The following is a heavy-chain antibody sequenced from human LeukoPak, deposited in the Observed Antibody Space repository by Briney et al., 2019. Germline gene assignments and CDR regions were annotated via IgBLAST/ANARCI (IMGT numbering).Heavy chain of an antibody. D-gene: IGHD6-19*01. CDR3: AKDNRRHYTSGPNPDSLH. V-gene: IGHV3-74*01. CDR2: INSDGSST. Sequence: GGSLRLSCAASGFTFSTYWMHWVRQAPGKGLVCVSRINSDGSSTSYADSVKGRFTISRDNAKNSLYLQMNSLRVEDTAFYYCAKDNRRHYTSGPNPDSLHWGQGALVTVSS. J-gene: IGHJ4*02. CDR1: GFTFSTYW.